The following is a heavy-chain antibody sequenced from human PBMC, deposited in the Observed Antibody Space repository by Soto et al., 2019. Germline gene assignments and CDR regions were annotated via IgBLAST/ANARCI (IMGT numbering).Heavy chain of an antibody. CDR1: GGSISSGGYS. V-gene: IGHV4-30-2*01. Sequence: QLQLQESGSGLVKPSQTLSLTCAVSGGSISSGGYSWSWIRQPPGKGLEWLGYIYHSGSTYYNPSLKSRVAISVDRSKNPFSLKLSSVTAADTAVYYCASLYGADPFDYWGQGTLVTVSS. CDR2: IYHSGST. D-gene: IGHD4-17*01. J-gene: IGHJ4*02. CDR3: ASLYGADPFDY.